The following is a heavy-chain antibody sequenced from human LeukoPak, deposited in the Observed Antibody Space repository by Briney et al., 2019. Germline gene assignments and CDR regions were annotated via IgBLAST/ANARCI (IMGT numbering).Heavy chain of an antibody. V-gene: IGHV4-39*01. J-gene: IGHJ4*02. CDR3: ARSSEYGDPFNY. CDR2: ICYSGST. D-gene: IGHD4-17*01. Sequence: SSETLSLTCTVSGASISRSDYFWGWIRQPPGKGLEWIGSICYSGSTYYSPSLKGRVTISVDTSKNQFSLKLTSVTAADTAVYYCARSSEYGDPFNYWGQGTLVTVSS. CDR1: GASISRSDYF.